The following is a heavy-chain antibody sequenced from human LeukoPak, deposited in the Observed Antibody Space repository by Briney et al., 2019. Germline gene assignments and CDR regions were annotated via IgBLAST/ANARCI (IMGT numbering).Heavy chain of an antibody. Sequence: LGGSLRPPRAAPGFTFRDYYMTWIRQAPGKGLEWVPYISISGSTINYADPVKGRFPISRDNAKNSLYLQMNSLRAEDTAVYYCARVACSGGSCYSVYYYGMDVWGQGTTVTVSS. V-gene: IGHV3-11*01. J-gene: IGHJ6*02. CDR2: ISISGSTI. D-gene: IGHD2-15*01. CDR1: GFTFRDYY. CDR3: ARVACSGGSCYSVYYYGMDV.